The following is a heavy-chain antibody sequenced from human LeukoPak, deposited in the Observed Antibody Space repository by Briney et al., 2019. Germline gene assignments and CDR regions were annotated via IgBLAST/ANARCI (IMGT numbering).Heavy chain of an antibody. CDR3: ARAPLWFGEFDY. Sequence: KTSETLSLTCTVSGGSISSYYWSWIRQPPGKGLEWIGYIYYSGSTNYNPSLESRVTISVDTSKNQFSLKLSSVTAADTAVYYCARAPLWFGEFDYWGQGTLVTVSS. CDR1: GGSISSYY. CDR2: IYYSGST. V-gene: IGHV4-59*01. D-gene: IGHD3-10*01. J-gene: IGHJ4*02.